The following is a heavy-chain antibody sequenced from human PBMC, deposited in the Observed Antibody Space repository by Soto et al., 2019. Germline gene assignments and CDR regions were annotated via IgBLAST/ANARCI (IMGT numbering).Heavy chain of an antibody. CDR2: ISIGSRSI. V-gene: IGHV3-48*01. J-gene: IGHJ3*01. Sequence: HPGGSLRLSCAASGFTFRNYNMNWVRQVPGKGLEWVAHISIGSRSINYADSVKGRFTISRDDAENSLNLHMNSLGAEDTARYYCVRDHLFFNDFSGRPVNGFDVGGQGEMVTVSS. CDR3: VRDHLFFNDFSGRPVNGFDV. D-gene: IGHD1-1*01. CDR1: GFTFRNYN.